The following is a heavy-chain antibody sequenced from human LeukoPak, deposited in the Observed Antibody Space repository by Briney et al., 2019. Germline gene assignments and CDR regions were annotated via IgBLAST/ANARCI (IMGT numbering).Heavy chain of an antibody. V-gene: IGHV1-69*05. CDR3: ARGVTLVRGVDYYYYMDV. J-gene: IGHJ6*03. Sequence: SVKVSCKASGDTFSSYAISWVRQAPGQGLEWMGGIIPIFDTTNYAQKFQDRVTISTDESTSTAYMELSSLRSADTAVYYCARGVTLVRGVDYYYYMDVWGKGTTVTVSS. CDR2: IIPIFDTT. CDR1: GDTFSSYA. D-gene: IGHD3-10*01.